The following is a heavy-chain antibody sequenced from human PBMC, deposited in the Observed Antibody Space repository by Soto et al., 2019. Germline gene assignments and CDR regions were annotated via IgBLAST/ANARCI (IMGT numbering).Heavy chain of an antibody. CDR3: ARILDYDFWGGSQPPPDLYYYYMDV. Sequence: QLQLQESGPGLVKPSETLSLNCTVSGGTISSSSNNWGWIRQPPGKGLEWIGTASHGGGAFYNPSLKSRVTTSVDTSKNQFSLKLSSVPAADTAVYYCARILDYDFWGGSQPPPDLYYYYMDVLGKGTTVTVSS. D-gene: IGHD3-3*01. CDR2: ASHGGGA. CDR1: GGTISSSSNN. J-gene: IGHJ6*03. V-gene: IGHV4-39*01.